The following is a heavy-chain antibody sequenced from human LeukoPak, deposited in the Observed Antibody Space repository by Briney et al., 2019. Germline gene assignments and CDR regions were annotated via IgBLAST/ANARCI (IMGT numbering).Heavy chain of an antibody. CDR2: ISWNSGTK. J-gene: IGHJ2*01. Sequence: PGRSLRLSCVASGFNFNDYAMHWVRQAPGKGLEWVSGISWNSGTKDYADSVKGRFIISRDYAQKPLFLQMNSLATEDTAFYYCAKAAADWYFDVWGRGTLVTVSS. CDR1: GFNFNDYA. V-gene: IGHV3-9*01. D-gene: IGHD6-25*01. CDR3: AKAAADWYFDV.